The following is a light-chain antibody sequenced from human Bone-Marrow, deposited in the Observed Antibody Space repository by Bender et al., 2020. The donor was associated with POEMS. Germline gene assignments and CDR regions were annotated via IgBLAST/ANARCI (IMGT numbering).Light chain of an antibody. J-gene: IGLJ2*01. CDR3: GSYTTSSTLV. Sequence: QSVLTQPPSASGTPGQRVTISCSGGSSNIGAHAVNWYQHLPGTAPKLLIYSSHRRPSEVPDRFSGSRSGTSASLAISGLQSEDEADYYCGSYTTSSTLVFGGGTKLIVL. CDR2: SSH. CDR1: SSNIGAHA. V-gene: IGLV1-44*01.